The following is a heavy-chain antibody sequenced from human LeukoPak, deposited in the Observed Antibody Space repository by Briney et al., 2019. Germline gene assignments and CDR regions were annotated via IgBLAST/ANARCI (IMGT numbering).Heavy chain of an antibody. CDR2: IYYTGTT. D-gene: IGHD3-10*01. CDR3: ARGGFYGHPFDF. CDR1: GGSIDNSIYY. J-gene: IGHJ4*02. V-gene: IGHV4-39*07. Sequence: NPSETLSLTCTVSGGSIDNSIYYWGWIRQSPEKGLEWIGSIYYTGTTNYNPSLESRVTISVDASNNQVSLTLNSVTAADTAVYFCARGGFYGHPFDFGGQGTLVTVSS.